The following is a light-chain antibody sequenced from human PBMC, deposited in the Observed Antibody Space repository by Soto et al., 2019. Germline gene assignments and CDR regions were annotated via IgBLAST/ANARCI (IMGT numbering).Light chain of an antibody. CDR1: SSDVGGYNY. CDR3: SSYTSSSTLV. CDR2: EVS. V-gene: IGLV2-14*01. Sequence: QSALTQPASVSGSPGQSITISCTGTSSDVGGYNYVSWYQQHPGKAPKLMIYEVSNRPSGVSNRFSGSKYDNTASLTISGIQAEDEAADYCSSYTSSSTLVFGGGTKVTVL. J-gene: IGLJ3*02.